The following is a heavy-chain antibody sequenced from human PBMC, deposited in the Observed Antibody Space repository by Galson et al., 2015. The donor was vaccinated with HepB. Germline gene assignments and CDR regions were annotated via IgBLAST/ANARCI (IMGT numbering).Heavy chain of an antibody. V-gene: IGHV3-21*01. D-gene: IGHD3-3*01. J-gene: IGHJ6*02. CDR1: GFTFSSYS. CDR2: ISSSSSYI. Sequence: SLRLSCAASGFTFSSYSMNWVRQAPGKGLEWVSSISSSSSYIYYADSVKGRFTIPRDNAKNSLYLQMNSLRAEDTAVYYCARAPMSGGEPNPGDYGMDVWGQGTTVTVSS. CDR3: ARAPMSGGEPNPGDYGMDV.